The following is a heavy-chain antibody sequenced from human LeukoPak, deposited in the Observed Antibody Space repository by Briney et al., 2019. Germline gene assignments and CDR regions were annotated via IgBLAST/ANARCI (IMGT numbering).Heavy chain of an antibody. CDR3: AKDGKWELNVFDY. D-gene: IGHD1-26*01. V-gene: IGHV3-30*02. CDR1: GFIFSNYG. J-gene: IGHJ4*02. CDR2: IRYDGSNK. Sequence: PGGSLRLSCAASGFIFSNYGMHWVRQAPGKGLEWVAFIRYDGSNKYYTDSVKGRFTISRDNSKNTLYLQMNSLRAEDTAVYYCAKDGKWELNVFDYWGQGTLVTVSS.